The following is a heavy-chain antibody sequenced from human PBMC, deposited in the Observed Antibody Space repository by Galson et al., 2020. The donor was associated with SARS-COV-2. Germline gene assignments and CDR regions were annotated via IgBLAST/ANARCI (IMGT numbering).Heavy chain of an antibody. D-gene: IGHD3-22*01. CDR3: ARDGTYYYDSSGYYNTAIDY. CDR2: IKQDGSEK. CDR1: GFTFSSYW. J-gene: IGHJ4*02. Sequence: PGGSLRLSCAASGFTFSSYWMSWVRQAPGKGLEWVANIKQDGSEKFYVDSVKGRFTISRDNAKNSLYLQMNSLRAEDMAVYYCARDGTYYYDSSGYYNTAIDYWGQGTLVTVSS. V-gene: IGHV3-7*01.